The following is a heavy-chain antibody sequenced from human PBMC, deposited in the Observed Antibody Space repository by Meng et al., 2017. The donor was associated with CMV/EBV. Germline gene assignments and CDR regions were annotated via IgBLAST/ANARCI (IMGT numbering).Heavy chain of an antibody. Sequence: GGSLRLSCAASGFTFSSYGMHWVRQAPGKGLEWVAFIRYDGSNKYYADSVKGRFTISRGNSKNTLYLQMNSLRAEDTAVYYCAKDPRYCSSTSCEPSDYWGQGTLVTVSS. V-gene: IGHV3-30*02. CDR3: AKDPRYCSSTSCEPSDY. D-gene: IGHD2-2*01. CDR2: IRYDGSNK. J-gene: IGHJ4*02. CDR1: GFTFSSYG.